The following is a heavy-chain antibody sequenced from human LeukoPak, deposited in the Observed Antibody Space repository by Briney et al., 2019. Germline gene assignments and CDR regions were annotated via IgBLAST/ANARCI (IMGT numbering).Heavy chain of an antibody. D-gene: IGHD2-2*02. J-gene: IGHJ6*02. CDR3: ARVGCSSTSCSTNYGMDV. V-gene: IGHV4-59*01. CDR2: IYYSGST. CDR1: GGSISSYY. Sequence: SETLSLTCTVSGGSISSYYWSWIRQPPGKGLEWIGHIYYSGSTNYNPSLKSRVTIPVDTSKNQFSLKVSSVTAADTAVYYCARVGCSSTSCSTNYGMDVWGQGTTVTVSS.